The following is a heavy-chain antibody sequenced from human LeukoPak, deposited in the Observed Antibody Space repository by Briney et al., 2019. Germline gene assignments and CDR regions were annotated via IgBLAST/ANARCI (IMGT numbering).Heavy chain of an antibody. Sequence: SETLSLTCGVSGTSFTSYYWSWIRQTPGKGLEWIGEVNHSGYTNMNPSLKSRVTISVDTSKNQFSLMMTSVTAADTAVYFCARMTTGHNYWGQGTLVTVSS. CDR3: ARMTTGHNY. CDR2: VNHSGYT. J-gene: IGHJ4*02. D-gene: IGHD4-17*01. CDR1: GTSFTSYY. V-gene: IGHV4-34*01.